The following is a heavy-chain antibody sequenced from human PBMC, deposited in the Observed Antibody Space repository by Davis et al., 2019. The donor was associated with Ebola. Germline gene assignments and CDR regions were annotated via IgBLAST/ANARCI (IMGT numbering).Heavy chain of an antibody. V-gene: IGHV4-39*01. J-gene: IGHJ4*02. Sequence: SETLSLTCTVSGGSISSSSYYWGWIRQPPGKGLEWIGSIYYSGSTYYNPSLKSRVTISVDTSKNQFLLKLSSVTAADTAVYYCARGVGAITPFDYWGQGTLVTVSS. CDR2: IYYSGST. D-gene: IGHD1-26*01. CDR3: ARGVGAITPFDY. CDR1: GGSISSSSYY.